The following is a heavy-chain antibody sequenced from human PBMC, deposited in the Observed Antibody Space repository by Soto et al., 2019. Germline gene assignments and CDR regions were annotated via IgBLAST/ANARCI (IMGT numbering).Heavy chain of an antibody. CDR1: GFTFSNAW. V-gene: IGHV3-15*01. J-gene: IGHJ6*02. CDR3: TTRPTYYYGSGSYYPLGYYYYGMDV. D-gene: IGHD3-10*01. CDR2: IKSKTDGGTT. Sequence: PGGSLRLSCAASGFTFSNAWMSWVRQAPGKGLEWVGRIKSKTDGGTTDYAAPVKGRFTISRDDSKNTLYLQMNSLKTEDTAVYYCTTRPTYYYGSGSYYPLGYYYYGMDVWGQGTTVTVSS.